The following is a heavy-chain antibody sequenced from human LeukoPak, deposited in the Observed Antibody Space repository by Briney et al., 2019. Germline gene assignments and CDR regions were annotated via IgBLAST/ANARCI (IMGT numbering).Heavy chain of an antibody. CDR3: AKDSRSVVVTVDPYYFDY. Sequence: ASVKVSCKASGYTFSSYYVHWVRQAPGQGLEWMGMIIPSDGFTSYAQKFQGRVTMTRDMSTSTVYMELSSLRSDDTAVYYCAKDSRSVVVTVDPYYFDYWGQGTLVTVSS. CDR1: GYTFSSYY. J-gene: IGHJ4*02. D-gene: IGHD2-21*02. V-gene: IGHV1-46*01. CDR2: IIPSDGFT.